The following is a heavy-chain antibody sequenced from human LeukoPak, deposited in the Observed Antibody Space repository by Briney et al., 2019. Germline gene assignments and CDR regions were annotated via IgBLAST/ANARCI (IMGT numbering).Heavy chain of an antibody. CDR2: ISGCSGYT. J-gene: IGHJ4*02. CDR1: GFTFSDYY. Sequence: GGSLRLSCAASGFTFSDYYVSWIRQAPGRGLEYVSYISGCSGYTNYADSVKGRFTISRDNAKNSLYLQMNSLRAEDTALYYCARVSSSSRPGVDYWGQGTLVTVSS. D-gene: IGHD6-6*01. CDR3: ARVSSSSRPGVDY. V-gene: IGHV3-11*06.